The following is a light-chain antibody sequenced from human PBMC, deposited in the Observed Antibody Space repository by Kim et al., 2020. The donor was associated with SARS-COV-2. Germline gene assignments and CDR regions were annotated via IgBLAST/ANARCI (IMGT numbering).Light chain of an antibody. CDR1: QSISSW. Sequence: ASIGDRITITGRASQSISSWLAWYQQKPGKPPKLQIYKASSLESGVPSRFSGSASGTEFTLTISSLQPDDFATYYCQQYNSYPWTFGQGTKVDIK. J-gene: IGKJ1*01. CDR2: KAS. V-gene: IGKV1-5*03. CDR3: QQYNSYPWT.